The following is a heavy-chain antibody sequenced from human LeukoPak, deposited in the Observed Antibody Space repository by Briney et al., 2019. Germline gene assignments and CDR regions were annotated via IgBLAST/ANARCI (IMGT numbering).Heavy chain of an antibody. D-gene: IGHD4-17*01. J-gene: IGHJ2*01. CDR2: IYHSGST. CDR1: GGSISSGGYS. V-gene: IGHV4-30-2*01. CDR3: ARADYGVWYFDL. Sequence: PSETLSLTCAVSGGSISSGGYSWSWIRQPPGKGLEWIGYIYHSGSTYYNPSLKSRVTISVDRSKNQFSLKLSSVTAADTAVYYCARADYGVWYFDLWGRGTLVTVSS.